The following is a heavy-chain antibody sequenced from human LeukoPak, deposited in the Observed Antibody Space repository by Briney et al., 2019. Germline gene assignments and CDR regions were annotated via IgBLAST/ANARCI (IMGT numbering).Heavy chain of an antibody. J-gene: IGHJ6*01. CDR2: INPNTGIT. CDR3: ARDQFAGSGSYYRYYYDGMDV. V-gene: IGHV1-46*01. D-gene: IGHD3-10*01. CDR1: GYTLTTYY. Sequence: ASVNVSCKASGYTLTTYYIHWVRESPGQAPGWMGMINPNTGITTYAQKFQVRVTVTTDTSTNTAYMELSTLSSEDTAVYYCARDQFAGSGSYYRYYYDGMDVWGQGATVTASS.